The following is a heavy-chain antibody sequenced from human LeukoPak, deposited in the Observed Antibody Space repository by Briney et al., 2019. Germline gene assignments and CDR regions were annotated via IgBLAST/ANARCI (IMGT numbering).Heavy chain of an antibody. J-gene: IGHJ6*03. D-gene: IGHD6-19*01. V-gene: IGHV1-2*02. CDR2: INPNSGGT. CDR3: ETTGREDSSGWFSYYYYYYMDV. CDR1: GDTFTGYY. Sequence: GASVKVSCKASGDTFTGYYIHWVRQAPGQGLEWMGWINPNSGGTNYAQKFQGRVTMTRDTSISTAYMELSRLRSDDIAIYFCETTGREDSSGWFSYYYYYYMDVWGKGTTVTVSS.